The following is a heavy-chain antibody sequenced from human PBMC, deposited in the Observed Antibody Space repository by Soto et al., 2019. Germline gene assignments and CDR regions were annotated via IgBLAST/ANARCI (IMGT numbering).Heavy chain of an antibody. J-gene: IGHJ4*02. Sequence: PGGSMRLSCAASGFTFSDYGMHWVRQDPGKGLEWVAVIWYDGSNKYYADSVKGRFTISRDNSKNTLYLQMNSLRAEDTAVYYCAKSDGYNSGWPHDYWGQGTLVTVSS. V-gene: IGHV3-33*06. CDR3: AKSDGYNSGWPHDY. CDR1: GFTFSDYG. CDR2: IWYDGSNK. D-gene: IGHD6-19*01.